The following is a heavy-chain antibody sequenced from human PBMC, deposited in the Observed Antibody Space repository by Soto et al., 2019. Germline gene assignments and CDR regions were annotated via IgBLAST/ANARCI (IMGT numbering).Heavy chain of an antibody. CDR3: AGQSYESLGYYYAY. CDR1: GGSSSSTSYY. J-gene: IGHJ4*02. D-gene: IGHD3-22*01. V-gene: IGHV4-39*01. Sequence: QLLLQESGPGLVKPSETLSLTCTVSGGSSSSTSYYWGWIRQPPGKGLEWIGSIYSSGNTYYNPSLTSRVTISVDTSKSHLSLKLSSVIGADTAVYYCAGQSYESLGYYYAYWGQGTLVTV. CDR2: IYSSGNT.